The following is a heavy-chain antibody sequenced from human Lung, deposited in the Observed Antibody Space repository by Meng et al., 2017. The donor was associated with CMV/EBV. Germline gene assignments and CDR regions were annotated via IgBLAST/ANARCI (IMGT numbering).Heavy chain of an antibody. CDR1: GYFLTGHF. V-gene: IGHV1-2*02. CDR2: INPNSGGT. Sequence: ASXXVSXKASGYFLTGHFVHWVRQATGQGLEWMGWINPNSGGTKYTQKFQGRVTMTRNTSISTVYMELSVLRSDDTAMYYLAKAQDTTSSAYYNYGIDVWXQGTXVTVSS. J-gene: IGHJ6*02. CDR3: AKAQDTTSSAYYNYGIDV. D-gene: IGHD2-21*01.